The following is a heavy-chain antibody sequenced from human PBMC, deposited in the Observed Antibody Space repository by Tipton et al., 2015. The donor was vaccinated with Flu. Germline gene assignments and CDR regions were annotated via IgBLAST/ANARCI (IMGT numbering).Heavy chain of an antibody. D-gene: IGHD6-13*01. CDR1: GFSLSSYW. CDR3: VRAIAAAGSR. J-gene: IGHJ4*02. Sequence: QLVQSGGGLVQPGGSLRLSCAASGFSLSSYWMSWVRQAPGKGLEWVANINQDGSEKYSVDSVRGRFTITRDNAKNSVYLQMNSLRVEDTAVYYCVRAIAAAGSRWGQGTLVTVSS. CDR2: INQDGSEK. V-gene: IGHV3-7*01.